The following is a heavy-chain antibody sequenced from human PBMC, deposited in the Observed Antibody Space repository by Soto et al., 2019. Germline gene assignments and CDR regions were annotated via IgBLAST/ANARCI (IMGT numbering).Heavy chain of an antibody. V-gene: IGHV3-33*01. D-gene: IGHD2-8*01. CDR1: GFTFSSYG. CDR3: ARDEGPICTNGVCLFDY. J-gene: IGHJ4*02. Sequence: GGSLRLSCAASGFTFSSYGMHWVRQAPGKGLEWVAVIWYDGSNKYYADSVKGRFTISRDNSKNTLYLQMNSLRAEDTAVYYCARDEGPICTNGVCLFDYWGQGTLVTVSS. CDR2: IWYDGSNK.